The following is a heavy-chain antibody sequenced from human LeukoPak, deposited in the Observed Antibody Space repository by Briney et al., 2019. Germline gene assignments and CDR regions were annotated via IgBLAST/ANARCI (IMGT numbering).Heavy chain of an antibody. J-gene: IGHJ4*02. CDR1: GFTFSSYG. CDR2: IWYDGSNK. D-gene: IGHD6-13*01. CDR3: ARDRVYSSSWYFYF. V-gene: IGHV3-33*01. Sequence: PGGSLRLSCAASGFTFSSYGMHWVRQAPGKGLEWVAVIWYDGSNKYYADSVKGRFTISRDNSKNTLYLQMNSLRAEDTAVYYCARDRVYSSSWYFYFWGQGTLVTVSS.